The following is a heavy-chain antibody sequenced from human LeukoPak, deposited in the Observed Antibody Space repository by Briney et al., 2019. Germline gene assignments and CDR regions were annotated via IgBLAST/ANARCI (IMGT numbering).Heavy chain of an antibody. V-gene: IGHV3-23*01. CDR1: GFAFSRYA. D-gene: IGHD4-17*01. CDR2: LSGNGGST. Sequence: GGSLRLSCAASGFAFSRYALSWVRQAPGKGLEWVSALSGNGGSTYYADSVKGRFTISRDNSKNTLYLQMNSLRAEDTAVYYCAKDHGDYAFDIWGQGTLVTVSS. CDR3: AKDHGDYAFDI. J-gene: IGHJ4*02.